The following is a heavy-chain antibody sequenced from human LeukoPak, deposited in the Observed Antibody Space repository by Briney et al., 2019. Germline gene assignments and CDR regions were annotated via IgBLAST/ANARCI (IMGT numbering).Heavy chain of an antibody. D-gene: IGHD5-24*01. Sequence: GGSLRLSCAASGFTFSNAWMSWVRQAPGKGLEWVANINQDGSGEYYVDSVKGRFTISRDNSKNTLYLQMNSLRAEDTAVYYCAKQFAPNWFDPWGQGTLVTVSS. J-gene: IGHJ5*02. V-gene: IGHV3-7*03. CDR2: INQDGSGE. CDR3: AKQFAPNWFDP. CDR1: GFTFSNAW.